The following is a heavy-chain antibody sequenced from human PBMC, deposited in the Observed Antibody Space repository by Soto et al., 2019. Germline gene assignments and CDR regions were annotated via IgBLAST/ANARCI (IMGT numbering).Heavy chain of an antibody. CDR3: APGPHCVGPCPLSA. CDR1: GGSFSGYY. V-gene: IGHV4-34*01. D-gene: IGHD2-21*01. J-gene: IGHJ5*02. Sequence: QVQLQQWGAGLLKPSETLSLTCAVYGGSFSGYYWSWIRQPPGKGLEWIGEINHSGSTNYNPSLKTLLTVSVDTSKIHLSLQLSSVPAADTAVYYCAPGPHCVGPCPLSACAQGTLVTVSS. CDR2: INHSGST.